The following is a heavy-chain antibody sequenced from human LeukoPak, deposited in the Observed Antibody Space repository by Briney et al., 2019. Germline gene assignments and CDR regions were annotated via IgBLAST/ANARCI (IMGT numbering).Heavy chain of an antibody. J-gene: IGHJ6*02. Sequence: PSETLSLTCTVSGGSISSYYWSWIRQPPGKGLEWIGYIYYSGSTNYNPSLKSRVTISVDTSKNQFSLKLSSVTAADTAVYYCARLIWQTRGYYYYGMDVWGQGTTVTVSS. V-gene: IGHV4-59*08. CDR2: IYYSGST. D-gene: IGHD2/OR15-2a*01. CDR3: ARLIWQTRGYYYYGMDV. CDR1: GGSISSYY.